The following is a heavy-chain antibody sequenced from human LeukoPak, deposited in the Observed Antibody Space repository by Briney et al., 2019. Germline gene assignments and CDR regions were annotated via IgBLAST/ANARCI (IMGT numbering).Heavy chain of an antibody. CDR3: ARVVVSSCTHSTDAFDI. CDR1: GYTFTSYG. J-gene: IGHJ3*02. D-gene: IGHD3-22*01. CDR2: ISAYNGNT. V-gene: IGHV1-18*01. Sequence: ASVKVSCKASGYTFTSYGISWVRQAPGQGLEWMGWISAYNGNTNYAQKLQGRVTMTTDTSTSTAYMELRSLRSDDTAVYYCARVVVSSCTHSTDAFDIWGQGTMVTVSS.